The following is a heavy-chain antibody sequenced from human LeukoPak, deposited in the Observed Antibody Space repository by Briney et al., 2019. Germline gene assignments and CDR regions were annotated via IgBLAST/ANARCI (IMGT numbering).Heavy chain of an antibody. V-gene: IGHV4-39*01. Sequence: PSETLSLTCTVSGGTISSSSYYWSWIRQPPRKGLEWIGSIYYSGSTYYNPSLKSRVTISVDSSKNQFSLKLSSVTAADTAVYYCARSGWRDAFDIWGQGTMVTVSS. CDR3: ARSGWRDAFDI. D-gene: IGHD6-19*01. CDR1: GGTISSSSYY. CDR2: IYYSGST. J-gene: IGHJ3*02.